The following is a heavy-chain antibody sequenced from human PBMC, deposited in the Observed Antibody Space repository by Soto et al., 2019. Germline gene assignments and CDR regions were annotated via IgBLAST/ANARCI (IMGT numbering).Heavy chain of an antibody. CDR2: INHSGST. Sequence: PSETLSLTCTVYGVSFSGYFWTWIRQPPGRGLEWIGEINHSGSTNYNPSRKSRVTISADTSENQLSLRLTSVTAADTAVYYCVRGQWLRRGEYWGQGTLVTVSS. D-gene: IGHD6-19*01. J-gene: IGHJ4*02. V-gene: IGHV4-34*01. CDR3: VRGQWLRRGEY. CDR1: GVSFSGYF.